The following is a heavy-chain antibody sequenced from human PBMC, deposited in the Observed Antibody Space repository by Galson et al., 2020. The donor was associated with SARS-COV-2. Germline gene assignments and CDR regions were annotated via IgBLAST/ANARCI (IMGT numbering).Heavy chain of an antibody. Sequence: ETSETLSLTCTVSGGSISSGDYYWSWIRQPPGKGLEWIGYIYYSGSTYYNPSLKSRVTISVDTYKNQFSLKLSSVTAADTAVYYCASERLITIFGVVIGGGAFDIWGQGTMVTVSS. CDR3: ASERLITIFGVVIGGGAFDI. CDR1: GGSISSGDYY. CDR2: IYYSGST. J-gene: IGHJ3*02. V-gene: IGHV4-30-4*01. D-gene: IGHD3-3*01.